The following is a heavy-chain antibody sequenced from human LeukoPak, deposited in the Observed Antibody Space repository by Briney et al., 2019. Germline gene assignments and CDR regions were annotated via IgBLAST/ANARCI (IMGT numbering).Heavy chain of an antibody. J-gene: IGHJ3*02. CDR2: ISAYNGNT. Sequence: ASVKVSCKASGYTFTSYGISWVRQAPGQGLEWMGWISAYNGNTNYAQKFQGRVTITRNTSISTAYMELSSLRSEDTAVYYCARGSYYDRDAFDIWGQGTMVTVSS. V-gene: IGHV1-18*01. CDR3: ARGSYYDRDAFDI. CDR1: GYTFTSYG. D-gene: IGHD3-22*01.